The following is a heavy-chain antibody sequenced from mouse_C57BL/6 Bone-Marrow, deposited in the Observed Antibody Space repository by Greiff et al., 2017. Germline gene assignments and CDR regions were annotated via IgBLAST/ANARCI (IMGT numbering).Heavy chain of an antibody. D-gene: IGHD4-1*01. CDR1: GFTFSSYA. J-gene: IGHJ1*03. V-gene: IGHV5-9-1*02. CDR3: TRERLTGTRYWYFDV. CDR2: ISSGGDYI. Sequence: EVHLVESGEGLVKPGGSLKLSCAASGFTFSSYAMSWVRQTPEKRLEWVAYISSGGDYIYYADTVKGRFTISRDNARNTLYLQMSSLKSEDTAMYYCTRERLTGTRYWYFDVWGTGTTVTVSS.